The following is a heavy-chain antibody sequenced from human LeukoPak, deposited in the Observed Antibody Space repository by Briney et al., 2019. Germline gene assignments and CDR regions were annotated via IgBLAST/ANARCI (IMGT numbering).Heavy chain of an antibody. CDR3: ARDHSMDV. J-gene: IGHJ6*02. CDR1: GYTFTGYY. CDR2: INPNSGGT. V-gene: IGHV1-2*02. Sequence: GALVKVSCKVSGYTFTGYYMHWVRQAPGQGLEWMGWINPNSGGTNYAQKFQGRVTMSRDTSISTAYMELSRLRPDDTAVYFCARDHSMDVWGQGTTVTVSS.